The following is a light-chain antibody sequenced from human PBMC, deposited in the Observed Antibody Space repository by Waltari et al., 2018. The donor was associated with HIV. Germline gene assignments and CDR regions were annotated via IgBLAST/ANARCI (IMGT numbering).Light chain of an antibody. CDR2: NTP. Sequence: QTAVTQEPSVSVSPGGTVTVTCGLASGSVSTTYFARWYHQTPGQPPRNLCYNTPVRSSGVPDRFSGSILGNKAALTITGAQADDEGDYYCVLSLAGGLKAFGGGTRLTVL. V-gene: IGLV8-61*01. J-gene: IGLJ2*01. CDR3: VLSLAGGLKA. CDR1: SGSVSTTYF.